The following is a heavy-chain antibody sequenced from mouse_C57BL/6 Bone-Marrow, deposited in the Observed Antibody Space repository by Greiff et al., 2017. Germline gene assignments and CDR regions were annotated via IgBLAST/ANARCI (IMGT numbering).Heavy chain of an antibody. CDR1: GFNIKNTY. V-gene: IGHV14-3*01. CDR2: IDPANGNT. D-gene: IGHD3-2*02. Sequence: VQPQQSVAELVRPGASVKLSCTASGFNIKNTYMHWVKQRPEQGLEWIGRIDPANGNTKYAPKFQGKATITADTSSNTAYLQLSSLTSEDTAIYYCARGVDSSGYWFAYWGQGTLVTVSA. CDR3: ARGVDSSGYWFAY. J-gene: IGHJ3*01.